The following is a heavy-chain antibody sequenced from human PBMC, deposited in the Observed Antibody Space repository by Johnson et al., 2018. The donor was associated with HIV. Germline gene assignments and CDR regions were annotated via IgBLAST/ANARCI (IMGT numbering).Heavy chain of an antibody. CDR3: ARGRGLQFLEWPTGLWSAFDI. J-gene: IGHJ3*02. V-gene: IGHV3-20*04. D-gene: IGHD3-3*01. Sequence: VQLVESGGSVVRPGGSLRLSCAGSGFIFDDYDMTWVRQAPGKGLEWVSGINWNGGRTSYADSVKGRFTISRENVNSSLYLQMNSLRAEDTALYYCARGRGLQFLEWPTGLWSAFDIWGQGTMVTVSS. CDR1: GFIFDDYD. CDR2: INWNGGRT.